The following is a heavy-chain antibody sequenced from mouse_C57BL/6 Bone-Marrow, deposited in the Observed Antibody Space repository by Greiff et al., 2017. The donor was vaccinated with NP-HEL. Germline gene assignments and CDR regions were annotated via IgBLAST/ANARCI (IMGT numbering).Heavy chain of an antibody. CDR2: ISSGSSTI. CDR1: GFTFSDYG. CDR3: ARDYGNLYWYFDV. V-gene: IGHV5-17*01. Sequence: DVKLVESGGGLVKPGGSLKLSCAASGFTFSDYGMHWVRQAPEKGLEWVAYISSGSSTIYYADTVKGRFTISRDNAKNTLFLQMTSLRSEDTAMYYCARDYGNLYWYFDVWGTGTTVTVSS. J-gene: IGHJ1*03. D-gene: IGHD1-1*01.